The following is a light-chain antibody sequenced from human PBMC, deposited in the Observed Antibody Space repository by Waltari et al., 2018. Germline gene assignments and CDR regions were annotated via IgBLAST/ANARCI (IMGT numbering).Light chain of an antibody. J-gene: IGKJ5*01. V-gene: IGKV1-9*01. Sequence: QLTQCLSSVSTYVVFTVAITCRASQHISSYLAWYQHKPGKAPNILISAAFTLHSGLPPRFSGSGSGTDFTLTISSLEPEDFATYYCQHYKTYPLTFGQGTQLEI. CDR3: QHYKTYPLT. CDR2: AAF. CDR1: QHISSY.